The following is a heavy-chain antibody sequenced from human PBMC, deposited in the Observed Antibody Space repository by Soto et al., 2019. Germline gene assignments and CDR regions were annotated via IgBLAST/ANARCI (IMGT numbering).Heavy chain of an antibody. CDR3: AAAAVAGLYYYYGMDV. CDR1: GFTFTSSA. Sequence: QMQLVQSGPEVKKPGTSVKVSCKASGFTFTSSAMQWVRQARGQRLEWIGWIVVGSGNTNYAQKFQERVTITRDMSTSTAYMELSSLRSKDTAVYYCAAAAVAGLYYYYGMDVWGQGTTVTVSS. V-gene: IGHV1-58*02. J-gene: IGHJ6*02. CDR2: IVVGSGNT. D-gene: IGHD6-19*01.